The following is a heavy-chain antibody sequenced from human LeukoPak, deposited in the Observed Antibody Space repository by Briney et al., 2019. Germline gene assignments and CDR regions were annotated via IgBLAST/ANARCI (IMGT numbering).Heavy chain of an antibody. V-gene: IGHV6-1*01. CDR1: GDSVSINSAA. J-gene: IGHJ4*02. D-gene: IGHD2/OR15-2a*01. Sequence: SPXLXXTFAISGDSVSINSAAWNWIRQXPSRGLEWLGSTYYRSKWYNDYAVSVKSRITINPNTSKNQFSLQLNSVTPEDTAVYYCARGSFQSGFEYWGQGTLVTVSS. CDR3: ARGSFQSGFEY. CDR2: TYYRSKWYN.